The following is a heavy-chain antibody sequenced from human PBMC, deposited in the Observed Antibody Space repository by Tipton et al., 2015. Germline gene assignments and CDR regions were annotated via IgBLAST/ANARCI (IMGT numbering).Heavy chain of an antibody. Sequence: TLSLTCTVSGGSISSGGHYWSWIRQLPGKGLEWIGYIYYSGSTYYNPSLKSRVTISVDTSKNQFSLKLSSVTAADTAVYYRARDYVYNWFDPWGQGTLVTVSS. CDR1: GGSISSGGHY. V-gene: IGHV4-31*03. CDR2: IYYSGST. D-gene: IGHD3-10*02. J-gene: IGHJ5*02. CDR3: ARDYVYNWFDP.